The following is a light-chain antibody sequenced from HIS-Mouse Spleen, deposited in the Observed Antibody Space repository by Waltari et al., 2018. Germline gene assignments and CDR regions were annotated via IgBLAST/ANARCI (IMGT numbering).Light chain of an antibody. V-gene: IGLV3-10*01. J-gene: IGLJ2*01. CDR3: YSTDSSGNHRV. CDR2: EDR. CDR1: ALPTKY. Sequence: SYELTQPPSVSVSPGQTARITCSGDALPTKYAYWYQQKSGQAPVLVIYEDRKRAAGIPERFSGSSSGTMATVTSSGAQVEDEADYYCYSTDSSGNHRVFGGGTKLTVL.